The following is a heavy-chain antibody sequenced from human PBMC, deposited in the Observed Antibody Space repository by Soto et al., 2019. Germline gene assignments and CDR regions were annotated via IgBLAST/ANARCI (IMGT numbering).Heavy chain of an antibody. J-gene: IGHJ4*01. CDR2: VDYFGST. Sequence: PSETLSLTCGVSGASTSNDNWWTWVRQSPEKGLEWIGEVDYFGSTNYNPALKSRVTILIDRFMNQFSLRLTSVTAADTAVYFCARRGPFGTSWYNQWGQGSLVTVSS. CDR3: ARRGPFGTSWYNQ. V-gene: IGHV4-4*02. CDR1: GASTSNDNW. D-gene: IGHD1-20*01.